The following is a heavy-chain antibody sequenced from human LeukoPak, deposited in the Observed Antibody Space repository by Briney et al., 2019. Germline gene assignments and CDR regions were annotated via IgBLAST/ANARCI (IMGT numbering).Heavy chain of an antibody. V-gene: IGHV4-34*01. J-gene: IGHJ6*03. CDR3: ARGPEQQLPGTSYYYYYMDV. D-gene: IGHD6-13*01. CDR2: INHSGST. CDR1: GVSISTHY. Sequence: SETLSLTSNVSGVSISTHYWSWIRQPPGKGLEWIGEINHSGSTNYNPSLKSRVTISVDTSKNQFSLQLNSVTPEDTAVYYCARGPEQQLPGTSYYYYYMDVWGKGTTVTISS.